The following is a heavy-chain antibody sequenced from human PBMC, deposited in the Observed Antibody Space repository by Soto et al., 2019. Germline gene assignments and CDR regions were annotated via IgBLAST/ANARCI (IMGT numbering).Heavy chain of an antibody. CDR3: AHSHFEIWTGHFDS. CDR1: GFSLTNTGVT. V-gene: IGHV2-5*01. D-gene: IGHD3-3*01. Sequence: QITLKESGPSLVKPTQTLTLTCTFSGFSLTNTGVTVGWIRQPPGKALEWLALVYWHDDKRYNPSLRNRLTIAKDTSKNRVVLTLANVGPVDTATYYCAHSHFEIWTGHFDSWGRVTLVTVSS. CDR2: VYWHDDK. J-gene: IGHJ5*01.